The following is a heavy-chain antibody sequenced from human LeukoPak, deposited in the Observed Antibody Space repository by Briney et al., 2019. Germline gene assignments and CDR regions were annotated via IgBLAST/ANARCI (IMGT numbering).Heavy chain of an antibody. D-gene: IGHD2-15*01. V-gene: IGHV4-34*01. CDR1: GGSFSGSY. CDR3: ARDKFCSDTGSCNIGLFDF. CDR2: INHRGRS. J-gene: IGHJ4*02. Sequence: ASETLSLTCGVFGGSFSGSYWTWLRQPPGKGLEWIGQINHRGRSHYHPSLRSRVTISVDTSRTQFSLKLTSVTAADTAVYYCARDKFCSDTGSCNIGLFDFWGQGALVTVSS.